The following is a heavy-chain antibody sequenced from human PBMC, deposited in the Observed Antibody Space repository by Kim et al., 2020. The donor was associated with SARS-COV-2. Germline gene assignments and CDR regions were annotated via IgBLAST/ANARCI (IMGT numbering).Heavy chain of an antibody. CDR1: GFTFSSYE. J-gene: IGHJ6*02. CDR3: GREPGGYGYGMDV. Sequence: GGSLRLSCVASGFTFSSYEMNWVRQAPGKGLEWVSYISVSGTRTLYGDSVKGRFTISRDNAKNSLYLQMNSFSAEDTAVYYCGREPGGYGYGMDVWGQGTTVS. V-gene: IGHV3-48*03. CDR2: ISVSGTRT. D-gene: IGHD5-18*01.